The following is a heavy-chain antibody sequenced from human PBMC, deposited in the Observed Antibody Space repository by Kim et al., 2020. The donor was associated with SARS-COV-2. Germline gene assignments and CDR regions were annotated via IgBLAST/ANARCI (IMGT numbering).Heavy chain of an antibody. Sequence: GGSLRLACAASGFTFSSYSMNWVRQAPGKGLEWVSSISSSSSYIYYADSVKGRFTISRDNAKNSLYLQMNSLRAEDTAVYYCARRKLELEAFDIWGQGTMVTVSS. CDR1: GFTFSSYS. D-gene: IGHD1-7*01. CDR2: ISSSSSYI. CDR3: ARRKLELEAFDI. V-gene: IGHV3-21*01. J-gene: IGHJ3*02.